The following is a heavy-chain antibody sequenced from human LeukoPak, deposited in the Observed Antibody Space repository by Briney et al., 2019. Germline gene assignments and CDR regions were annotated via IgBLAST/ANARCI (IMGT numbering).Heavy chain of an antibody. Sequence: KASETLSLTCTVSGGSISSSSYYWGWIRQPPGKGLEWIGSIYYSGSTYYNPSLKSRVTISVDTSKNQFSLKLSSVTAADTAVYYCARSAFVVPNFDYWGQGTLVTVSS. D-gene: IGHD2-21*01. J-gene: IGHJ4*02. V-gene: IGHV4-39*01. CDR1: GGSISSSSYY. CDR3: ARSAFVVPNFDY. CDR2: IYYSGST.